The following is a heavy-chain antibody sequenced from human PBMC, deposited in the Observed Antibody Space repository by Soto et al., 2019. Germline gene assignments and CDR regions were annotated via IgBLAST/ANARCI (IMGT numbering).Heavy chain of an antibody. CDR2: IIPIFGTA. D-gene: IGHD3-10*01. V-gene: IGHV1-69*12. CDR3: ARDGSGSDYFDY. CDR1: GGTFSSYA. J-gene: IGHJ4*02. Sequence: QVQLVQSGAEVKKPGSSVKVSCKASGGTFSSYAISWVRQAPGQGLEWMGGIIPIFGTANYAQKFQGRVTITADESTSTDYMDLSSLRSEDTAVYYCARDGSGSDYFDYWGQGTLVTVSS.